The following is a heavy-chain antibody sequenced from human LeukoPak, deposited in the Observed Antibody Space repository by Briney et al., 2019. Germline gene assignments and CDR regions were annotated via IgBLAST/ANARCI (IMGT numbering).Heavy chain of an antibody. D-gene: IGHD3-10*01. J-gene: IGHJ4*02. CDR1: GYSFTSYW. Sequence: VESLKISCKGSGYSFTSYWIGWVRQMPGKGLEWMGIIYPGDSDTRYSPSFQGQVTISADKSISTAYLQWSSLKASDTAMYYCARHPRMGGSGSYHFDYWGQGTLVTVSS. CDR3: ARHPRMGGSGSYHFDY. V-gene: IGHV5-51*01. CDR2: IYPGDSDT.